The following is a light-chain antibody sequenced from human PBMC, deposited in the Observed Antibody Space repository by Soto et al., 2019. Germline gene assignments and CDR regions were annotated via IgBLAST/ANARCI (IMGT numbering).Light chain of an antibody. CDR2: GAS. J-gene: IGKJ5*01. V-gene: IGKV3-20*01. CDR3: QQYGSSEII. Sequence: EIVLTQSPGTLSLSPGERATLSCRASQSVSSTYLAWCQQKPGQAPRLLIYGASTRATGIPDRFSGTGSGTDFTLTITRLEPEDFAVFYCQQYGSSEIIFGQGTRLEI. CDR1: QSVSSTY.